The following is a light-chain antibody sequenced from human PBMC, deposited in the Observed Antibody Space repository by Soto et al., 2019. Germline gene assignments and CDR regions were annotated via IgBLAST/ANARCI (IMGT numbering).Light chain of an antibody. CDR2: GAS. J-gene: IGKJ1*01. CDR1: QSVSSSY. Sequence: EIVLTQSPGTLSLSPGERASLSCRASQSVSSSYLAWYQQKPGQAPRLLICGASSRATGIPDRFSGSGSGTDFILTISRLEPEDFAVYYCQQYGSSPQTFGQGTKVDIK. V-gene: IGKV3-20*01. CDR3: QQYGSSPQT.